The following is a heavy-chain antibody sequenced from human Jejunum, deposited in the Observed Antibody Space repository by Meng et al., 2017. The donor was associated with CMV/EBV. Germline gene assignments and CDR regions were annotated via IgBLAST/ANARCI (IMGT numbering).Heavy chain of an antibody. CDR1: GGSISTYY. V-gene: IGHV4-59*08. Sequence: QVQLRGSGPGLVKPSETLSLTCAVSGGSISTYYWSWIRQPPGKGLEWIGNNYYSGSTNYNPSLASRVTISVDSSKNQFSLKLSSVTAADTAVYYCARHQNGGTYPLDYWGQGTLVTVS. CDR3: ARHQNGGTYPLDY. D-gene: IGHD3-16*02. J-gene: IGHJ4*02. CDR2: NYYSGST.